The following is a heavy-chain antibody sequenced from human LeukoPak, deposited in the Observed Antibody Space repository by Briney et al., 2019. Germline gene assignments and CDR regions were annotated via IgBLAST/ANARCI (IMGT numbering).Heavy chain of an antibody. CDR1: GYTFTSYG. CDR3: ARDGNLWPPRDSNWFDP. V-gene: IGHV1-18*01. D-gene: IGHD2-21*01. J-gene: IGHJ5*02. CDR2: ISAYNGNT. Sequence: GASVKVSCKASGYTFTSYGISWVRQAPGQGLEWMGWISAYNGNTNYAQKLQGRVTMTTDTSTSTAYMELRSLRSDDTAVYYCARDGNLWPPRDSNWFDPWGQGTLVTVSS.